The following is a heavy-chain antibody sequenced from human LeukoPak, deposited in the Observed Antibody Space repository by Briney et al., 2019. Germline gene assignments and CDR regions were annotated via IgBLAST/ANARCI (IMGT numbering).Heavy chain of an antibody. CDR2: IYYSGST. CDR1: GGSISSYY. Sequence: SETLSLTCTVSGGSISSYYWSWIRQPPGKGLEWIGYIYYSGSTNYNPSLKSRVTISVDTSKNQFSLKLSSVTAADTAVYYCARQPDYYDSSGYSLYNRFDPWGQGTLVTVSS. D-gene: IGHD3-22*01. CDR3: ARQPDYYDSSGYSLYNRFDP. J-gene: IGHJ5*02. V-gene: IGHV4-59*01.